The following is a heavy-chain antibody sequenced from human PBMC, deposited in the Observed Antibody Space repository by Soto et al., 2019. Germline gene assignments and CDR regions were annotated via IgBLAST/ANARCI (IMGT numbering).Heavy chain of an antibody. CDR1: GVSFDSYW. D-gene: IGHD2-2*01. Sequence: EVQLVESGGGLVQPGGALRLSCGASGVSFDSYWMHWVRQAPGQGPMWVSRIDYDGTTTNYADSVKARFTISRDNAKSTIYLQMNRLTPEDTAVYYCTRGPRASSGGTGAYWGKGTLVTVSS. J-gene: IGHJ1*01. CDR2: IDYDGTTT. CDR3: TRGPRASSGGTGAY. V-gene: IGHV3-74*01.